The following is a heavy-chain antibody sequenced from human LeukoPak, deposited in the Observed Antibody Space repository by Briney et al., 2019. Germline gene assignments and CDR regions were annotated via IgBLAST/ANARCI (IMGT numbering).Heavy chain of an antibody. CDR3: ARGYWYGDFDY. D-gene: IGHD4-17*01. CDR1: GFTFSSYS. CDR2: ISSSSSYI. Sequence: PGGSLRLSCATSGFTFSSYSMNWVRQAPGKGLEWVSSISSSSSYIYHADSVKGRFTISRDNAKNSLYLQMNSLRVEDTAVYYCARGYWYGDFDYWGQGTLVTVSS. V-gene: IGHV3-21*01. J-gene: IGHJ4*02.